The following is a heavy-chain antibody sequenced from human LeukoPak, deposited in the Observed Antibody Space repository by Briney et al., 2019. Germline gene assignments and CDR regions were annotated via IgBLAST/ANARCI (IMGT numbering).Heavy chain of an antibody. J-gene: IGHJ4*02. CDR2: ISSSSSYI. V-gene: IGHV3-21*01. CDR1: GFTFSSYS. Sequence: PGGSLRLSCAASGFTFSSYSMNWVRQAPGKGLEWVSSISSSSSYIYYADSVKGRFTISRDNAKNSLYLQMNSLRAEDTAVYYCASVNYGDFSLDYWGQGTLVTVSS. CDR3: ASVNYGDFSLDY. D-gene: IGHD4-17*01.